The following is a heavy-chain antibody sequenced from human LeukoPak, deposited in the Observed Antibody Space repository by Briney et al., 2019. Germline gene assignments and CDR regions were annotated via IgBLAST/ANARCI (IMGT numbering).Heavy chain of an antibody. D-gene: IGHD2-8*01. CDR2: TNPNTGGT. CDR1: GYTLTGYY. J-gene: IGHJ6*02. Sequence: ASVKVSCKASGYTLTGYYVHWVRQAPGQGLEWMGWTNPNTGGTNYAQKFHGRVTMTRDTPITTVYMELSRLRSDDTAVYYCAREGKWRNPQIVYYGMDVWGQGTTVTVSS. V-gene: IGHV1-2*02. CDR3: AREGKWRNPQIVYYGMDV.